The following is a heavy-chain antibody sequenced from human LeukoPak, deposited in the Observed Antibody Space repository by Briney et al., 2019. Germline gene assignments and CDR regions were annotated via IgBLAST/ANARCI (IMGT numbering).Heavy chain of an antibody. CDR1: GGSISGSSYY. CDR3: ASLLTYVTMDY. V-gene: IGHV4-39*01. J-gene: IGHJ4*02. D-gene: IGHD2/OR15-2a*01. Sequence: SETLSLTCTVSGGSISGSSYYWGWIRQPPGKGREWIGSIYYSGSTYYNPSLKSRVTISVDTSKNQFSLKLSSVTAADTAVYYCASLLTYVTMDYWGQGTLVTVSS. CDR2: IYYSGST.